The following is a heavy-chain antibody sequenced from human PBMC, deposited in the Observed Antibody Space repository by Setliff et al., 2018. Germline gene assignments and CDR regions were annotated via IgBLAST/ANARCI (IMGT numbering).Heavy chain of an antibody. CDR2: IYNSDST. V-gene: IGHV3-66*03. CDR3: ARTCSGSGCYAGLES. Sequence: SWGSLRLSCAASGFIVSDKHMTWLRPPPGRGLEWVSVIYNSDSTYYADSVKGRFTISRDNSKNTLYLQMNSLRPEDTAVYYCARTCSGSGCYAGLESWGQGTPVTVSS. J-gene: IGHJ4*02. CDR1: GFIVSDKH. D-gene: IGHD2-15*01.